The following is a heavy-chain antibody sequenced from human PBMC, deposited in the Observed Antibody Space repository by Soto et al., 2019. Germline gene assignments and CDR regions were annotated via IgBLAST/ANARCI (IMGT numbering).Heavy chain of an antibody. V-gene: IGHV3-9*01. CDR1: EFTFEDYA. CDR3: AKGRTRPLQLGSFGDNAFDV. J-gene: IGHJ3*01. D-gene: IGHD3-10*01. CDR2: ISWNSGTL. Sequence: EEQLVESGGGLVQPGRSLRLSCAASEFTFEDYAMHWVRQAPGKGLEWVSGISWNSGTLVYADSVKGRFTISRDNAKKSLFLQMNSLRAEDTALYFCAKGRTRPLQLGSFGDNAFDVWGQGTMVTVSS.